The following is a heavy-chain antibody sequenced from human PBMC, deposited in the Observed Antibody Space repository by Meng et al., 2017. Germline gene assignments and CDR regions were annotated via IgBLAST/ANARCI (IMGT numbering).Heavy chain of an antibody. D-gene: IGHD3-22*01. V-gene: IGHV3-21*01. CDR2: ISSSSSYI. CDR1: GFTFSSYS. CDR3: ARDDPTYYYDSSGYYY. J-gene: IGHJ4*02. Sequence: GESLKISCAASGFTFSSYSMNWVRQAPGKGLEWVSSISSSSSYIYYADSVKGRFTISRDNAKNSLYLQMNSLRAEDTAVYYCARDDPTYYYDSSGYYYWGQGTLVTFSS.